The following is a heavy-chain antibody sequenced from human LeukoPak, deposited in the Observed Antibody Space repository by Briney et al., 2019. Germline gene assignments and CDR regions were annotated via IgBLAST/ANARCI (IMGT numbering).Heavy chain of an antibody. V-gene: IGHV3-11*01. CDR2: ISSSGSTI. CDR3: ARDRSGSYHAAFDY. CDR1: GFTFSDYY. Sequence: GGSLRLSCAASGFTFSDYYMSWIRQAPGKGLEWVSYISSSGSTIYYADSVKGRFTISRDNAKNSLYLQMNSPRAEDTAAYYCARDRSGSYHAAFDYWGQGTLVTVSS. D-gene: IGHD1-26*01. J-gene: IGHJ4*02.